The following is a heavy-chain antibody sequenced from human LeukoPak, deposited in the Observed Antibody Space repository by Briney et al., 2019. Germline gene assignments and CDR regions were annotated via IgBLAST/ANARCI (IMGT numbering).Heavy chain of an antibody. CDR1: GYTFTGYY. V-gene: IGHV1-2*02. D-gene: IGHD2-15*01. Sequence: GASVKVSCKASGYTFTGYYMHWVRQAPGQGLEWMGWINPNSGGTNYAQKFQGRVTMTRDTSISTAYMELSRLRSDDTAVYYCARDFRVAATSYNWFDPWGQGTLVTVSS. J-gene: IGHJ5*02. CDR3: ARDFRVAATSYNWFDP. CDR2: INPNSGGT.